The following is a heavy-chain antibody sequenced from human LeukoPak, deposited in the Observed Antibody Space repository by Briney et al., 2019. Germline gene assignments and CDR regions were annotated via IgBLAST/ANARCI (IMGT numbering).Heavy chain of an antibody. Sequence: GGSLRLSCAASGFTFDDYAMSWVRQAPGKGLEWVSGINWNGGSTGYADSVKGRFTISRDNAKNSLYLQMNSLRAEDTALYYCARGGSSSSGLDYWGQGTLVTVSS. CDR1: GFTFDDYA. CDR2: INWNGGST. D-gene: IGHD6-6*01. V-gene: IGHV3-20*04. J-gene: IGHJ4*02. CDR3: ARGGSSSSGLDY.